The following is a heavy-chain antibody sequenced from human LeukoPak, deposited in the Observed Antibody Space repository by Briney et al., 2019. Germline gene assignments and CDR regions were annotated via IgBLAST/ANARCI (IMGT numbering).Heavy chain of an antibody. CDR2: ISSSGSTI. J-gene: IGHJ4*02. D-gene: IGHD2-2*02. Sequence: GGSLRLSCAASGFTFSSYAMSWVRQAPGKGLEWVSAISSSGSTIYYADSVKGRFTISRDNAKNSLYLQMNSLRAEDTAVYYCATYTDPFDYWGQGTLVTVSS. CDR1: GFTFSSYA. CDR3: ATYTDPFDY. V-gene: IGHV3-23*01.